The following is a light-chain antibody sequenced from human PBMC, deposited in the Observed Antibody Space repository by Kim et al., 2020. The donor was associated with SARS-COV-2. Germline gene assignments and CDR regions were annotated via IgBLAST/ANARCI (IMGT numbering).Light chain of an antibody. CDR1: NIGSKS. Sequence: APAKTARLTCGGNNIGSKSVLWYQQRPGQAPVLLIYYDSDRPSGIPERFSGSNYGNTATLPISRVEAGDEADYYCQVWDSSSDRRVFGGGTQLTVL. V-gene: IGLV3-21*04. CDR3: QVWDSSSDRRV. CDR2: YDS. J-gene: IGLJ3*02.